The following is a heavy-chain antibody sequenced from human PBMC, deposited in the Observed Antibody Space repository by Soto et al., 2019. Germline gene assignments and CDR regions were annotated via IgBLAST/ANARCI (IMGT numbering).Heavy chain of an antibody. V-gene: IGHV4-30-4*01. J-gene: IGHJ4*02. D-gene: IGHD3-16*02. CDR2: IYYSGST. Sequence: QVQLQQSGPGLVKPSQTLSLTCTVSGGSISSGDYYWSWIRQPPGKGLEWIGYIYYSGSTYYNPSLKSRVTMSVDTSQDQFSLKLSSVTAADTAVYYCARGELSFYFDSWGPGTLVTVSS. CDR1: GGSISSGDYY. CDR3: ARGELSFYFDS.